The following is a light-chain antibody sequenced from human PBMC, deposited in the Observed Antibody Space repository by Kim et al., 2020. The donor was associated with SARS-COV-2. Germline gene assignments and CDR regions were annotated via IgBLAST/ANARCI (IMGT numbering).Light chain of an antibody. CDR3: QQYNSYPWT. CDR1: QSIGAW. Sequence: DIQMTQSPSTLAAFVGDRITITCRASQSIGAWLAWYQQKPGRAPNLLIYKASRLDAGVPSRFTGSGSGTEFTLTISSLQPDDFATYYCQQYNSYPWTFGQGTKVDI. CDR2: KAS. V-gene: IGKV1-5*03. J-gene: IGKJ1*01.